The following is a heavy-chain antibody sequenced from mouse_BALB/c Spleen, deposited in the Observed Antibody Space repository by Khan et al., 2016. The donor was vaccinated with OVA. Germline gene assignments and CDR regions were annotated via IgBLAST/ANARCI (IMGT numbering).Heavy chain of an antibody. CDR2: INTGGDYI. J-gene: IGHJ3*01. CDR3: ARHNYGPFAY. Sequence: EVELVESGGDLVKPGGSLKLSCAASGFTFSTYAMSWVRQTPDKRLEWVATINTGGDYIYYPDSVKGRFTFSRDNAKNTLYLQMRSLRSEDTAMYYCARHNYGPFAYWGQGTLVTVSA. D-gene: IGHD1-1*01. CDR1: GFTFSTYA. V-gene: IGHV5-6*01.